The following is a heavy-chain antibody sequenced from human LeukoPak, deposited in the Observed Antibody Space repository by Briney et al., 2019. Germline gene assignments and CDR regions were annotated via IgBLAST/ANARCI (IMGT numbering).Heavy chain of an antibody. V-gene: IGHV3-33*08. D-gene: IGHD2-15*01. CDR3: ARDRIGKYSIDY. Sequence: GGSVRLSCAASGFTFSNFGLNWVRQAPGKGLEWVAFISDNGRRTYYLGSVKGLFTISRDDSKNTLYLQMNSLRVEDTAVYYCARDRIGKYSIDYWGQGTLVTVSS. CDR2: ISDNGRRT. CDR1: GFTFSNFG. J-gene: IGHJ4*02.